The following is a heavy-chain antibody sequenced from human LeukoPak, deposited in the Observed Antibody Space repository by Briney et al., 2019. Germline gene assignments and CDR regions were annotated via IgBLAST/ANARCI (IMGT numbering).Heavy chain of an antibody. CDR3: ASGMVRGVIRDLSHDY. D-gene: IGHD3-10*01. Sequence: PGRSLRLSCAASGFTFSSYGMHWVRQAPGKGLEWVAVIAYDGSNKYYADSVKGRFTISRDNSKNTLHLQMNSLRAEDTAVYYCASGMVRGVIRDLSHDYWGQGTLVIVSS. V-gene: IGHV3-30*03. CDR2: IAYDGSNK. J-gene: IGHJ4*02. CDR1: GFTFSSYG.